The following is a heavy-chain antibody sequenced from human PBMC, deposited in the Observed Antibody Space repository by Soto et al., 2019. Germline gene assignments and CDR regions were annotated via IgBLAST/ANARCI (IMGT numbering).Heavy chain of an antibody. Sequence: QITLRESGPTLVKPTQTLTLTCTFSGFSLSTSGLGVGWIRQSPGKALEWLALIFWDDDKRHSPSLKSRVTITTDTSRNQVALTMANMDPVDTSTYYCVHSRRLGHQSGGNYYFWDSWCQGTLVTVSS. CDR2: IFWDDDK. D-gene: IGHD3-3*01. V-gene: IGHV2-5*02. CDR1: GFSLSTSGLG. J-gene: IGHJ4*02. CDR3: VHSRRLGHQSGGNYYFWDS.